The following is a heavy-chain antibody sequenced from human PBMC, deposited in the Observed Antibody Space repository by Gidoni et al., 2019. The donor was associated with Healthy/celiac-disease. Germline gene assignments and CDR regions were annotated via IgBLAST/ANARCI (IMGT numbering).Heavy chain of an antibody. Sequence: EVQLLESGGGLVQPGGSLRLSCAASGFTFSSYAMSWVRQAPGKGLEWVSAISGSGGSTYYADSVKGRFTISRDNSKNTLYLQMNSLRAEDTAVYYCATHDDYYDSSGYLNYWGQGTLVTVSS. V-gene: IGHV3-23*01. D-gene: IGHD3-22*01. CDR2: ISGSGGST. J-gene: IGHJ4*02. CDR1: GFTFSSYA. CDR3: ATHDDYYDSSGYLNY.